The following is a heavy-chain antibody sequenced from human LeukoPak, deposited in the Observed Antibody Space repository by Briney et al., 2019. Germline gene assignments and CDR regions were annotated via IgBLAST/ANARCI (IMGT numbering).Heavy chain of an antibody. Sequence: ASVKVSCKASGYTFTSYDINWVRQATGQGLEWMGWMNPNSGNTGYAQKFQGRVTITRNTSISTAYMELSSLRSEDTAVYYCARRRGYSYGCNWFDPWGQGTLVTVSS. CDR3: ARRRGYSYGCNWFDP. D-gene: IGHD5-18*01. J-gene: IGHJ5*02. CDR1: GYTFTSYD. V-gene: IGHV1-8*03. CDR2: MNPNSGNT.